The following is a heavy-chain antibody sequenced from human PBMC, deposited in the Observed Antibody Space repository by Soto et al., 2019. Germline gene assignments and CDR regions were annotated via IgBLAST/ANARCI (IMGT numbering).Heavy chain of an antibody. V-gene: IGHV3-33*08. Sequence: GGSLRLSCAASGFTFDEYGMSWVRQVPGKGPEWVAVIWYDGSNKYYADSVKGRFTISRDNSKNTLYLQMNSLRAEDTAVYYCAREPPQYEYCSGGSCDGYFDYWGQGTLVTVSS. J-gene: IGHJ4*02. CDR3: AREPPQYEYCSGGSCDGYFDY. D-gene: IGHD2-15*01. CDR1: GFTFDEYG. CDR2: IWYDGSNK.